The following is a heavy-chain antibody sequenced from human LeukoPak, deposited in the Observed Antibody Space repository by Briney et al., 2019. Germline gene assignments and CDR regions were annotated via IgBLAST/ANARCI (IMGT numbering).Heavy chain of an antibody. Sequence: GGSLRLSCEASGFTFSDHYMDWVRQAAGKGLEWVGRSRNRANTYTTEYAASVKRRFTVSRDDSKNLALLLMNSLKTEDAAVYYGTRAHSSGYPEFRGQGTLVTVSS. D-gene: IGHD5-12*01. J-gene: IGHJ4*02. CDR1: GFTFSDHY. V-gene: IGHV3-72*01. CDR2: SRNRANTYTT. CDR3: TRAHSSGYPEF.